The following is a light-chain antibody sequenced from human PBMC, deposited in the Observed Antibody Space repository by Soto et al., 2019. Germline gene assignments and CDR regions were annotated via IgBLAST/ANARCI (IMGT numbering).Light chain of an antibody. V-gene: IGLV2-14*03. CDR3: SSYTRSSPLV. Sequence: QSALTQPASVSGSPGQSITISCTGTSSDVGAYNYVSWYQQHPGNAPKLMIYDVINRPSGVSNRFSGSKSCNTASLTISGLQAEDEAAYYCSSYTRSSPLVFVGGTKLTVL. CDR2: DVI. CDR1: SSDVGAYNY. J-gene: IGLJ3*02.